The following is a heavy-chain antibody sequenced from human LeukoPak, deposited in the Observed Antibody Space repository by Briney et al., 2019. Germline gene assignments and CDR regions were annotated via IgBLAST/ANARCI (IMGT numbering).Heavy chain of an antibody. Sequence: GASVKVSCKASGYTFTGYYMHWVRQAPGQGLEWMGWISAYNGNTNYAQKLQGRVTMTTDTSTSTAYMELRSLRSDDTAVYYCATLPAGSGSYLGAFDIWGQGTMVTVSS. J-gene: IGHJ3*02. CDR1: GYTFTGYY. CDR3: ATLPAGSGSYLGAFDI. CDR2: ISAYNGNT. V-gene: IGHV1-18*04. D-gene: IGHD3-10*01.